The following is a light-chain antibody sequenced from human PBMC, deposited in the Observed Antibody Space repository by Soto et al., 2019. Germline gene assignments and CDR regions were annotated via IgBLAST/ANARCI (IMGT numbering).Light chain of an antibody. CDR1: QSVGAY. CDR2: DAS. J-gene: IGKJ1*01. CDR3: QQNLGERT. Sequence: EIVLTQSPVTLSLYPGERATLSCRASQSVGAYLAWYQQKPGQAPRLLLYDASSRATSIPARFSGRGSGKDFTLTISSLAPEYFAVYYCQQNLGERTFGRGTKVEIK. V-gene: IGKV3-11*01.